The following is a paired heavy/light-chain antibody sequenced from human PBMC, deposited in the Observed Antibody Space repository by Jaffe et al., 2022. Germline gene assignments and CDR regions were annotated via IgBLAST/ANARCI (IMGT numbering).Light chain of an antibody. Sequence: QSALTQPASVSGSPGQSITISCTGTSSDVGGYNYVSWYQQHPGKAPKLMIYEVSNRPSGVSNRFSGSKSGNTASLTISGLQAEDEADFYCSSYTNSGGTFVFGTGTKVTVL. J-gene: IGLJ1*01. CDR3: SSYTNSGGTFV. CDR1: SSDVGGYNY. CDR2: EVS. V-gene: IGLV2-14*01.
Heavy chain of an antibody. CDR2: INSDGRST. CDR1: GFTFSNYW. CDR3: ARGRTYYYDSSGSSVAFDV. V-gene: IGHV3-74*01. Sequence: EVQLVESGGGLVQPGGSLRLSCAASGFTFSNYWMQWVRQAPGKGLVWVSRINSDGRSTRYADSVKGRFTISRDNAKNTLYLQMNSLRAEDTAVYYCARGRTYYYDSSGSSVAFDVWGQGTMVTVSS. J-gene: IGHJ3*01. D-gene: IGHD3-22*01.